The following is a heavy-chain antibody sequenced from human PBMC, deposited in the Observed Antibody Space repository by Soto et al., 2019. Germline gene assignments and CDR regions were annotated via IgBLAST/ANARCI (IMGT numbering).Heavy chain of an antibody. CDR1: GFTFSNAW. V-gene: IGHV3-15*07. D-gene: IGHD3-3*01. CDR3: TTARPDFWSGYKHNWFDP. CDR2: IKSKTDGGTT. J-gene: IGHJ5*02. Sequence: EVQLVESGGGLVKPGGSLRLSCAASGFTFSNAWMNWVRQAPGKGLEWVGRIKSKTDGGTTDYAAPVKGRFTISRADSKKTLYLQMNSRKTEDTAVYYCTTARPDFWSGYKHNWFDPWGQGTLVTVSS.